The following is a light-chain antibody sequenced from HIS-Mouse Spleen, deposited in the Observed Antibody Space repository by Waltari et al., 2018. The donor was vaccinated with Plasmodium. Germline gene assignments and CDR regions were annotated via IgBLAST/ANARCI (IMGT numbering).Light chain of an antibody. Sequence: SYELTQPSSVSVSPGQTARITCSGDVLAKKYARWFQQKPGQAPVRVIYKDSERPSGIPEGCSGSSSGTTVTLTISGAQVEDEADYYGYSAADNNLVFGGGTKLTVL. J-gene: IGLJ3*02. CDR1: VLAKKY. V-gene: IGLV3-27*01. CDR2: KDS. CDR3: YSAADNNLV.